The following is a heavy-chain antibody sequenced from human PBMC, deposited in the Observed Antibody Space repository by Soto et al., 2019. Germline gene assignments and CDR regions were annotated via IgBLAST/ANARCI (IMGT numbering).Heavy chain of an antibody. CDR1: GYTFTSYD. Sequence: ASVKVSCKASGYTFTSYDINWVRQATGRGLEWMGWMNPNSGNTGYAQKFQGRVTMTRNTSISTAYMELSSLRSEDTAVYYCARGGLGDYDILTGYYSYYYYYGMDVWGQGTTVTVYS. CDR3: ARGGLGDYDILTGYYSYYYYYGMDV. CDR2: MNPNSGNT. D-gene: IGHD3-9*01. J-gene: IGHJ6*02. V-gene: IGHV1-8*01.